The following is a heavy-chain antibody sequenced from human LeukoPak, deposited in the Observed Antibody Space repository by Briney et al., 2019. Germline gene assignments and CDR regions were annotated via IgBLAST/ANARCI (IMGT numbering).Heavy chain of an antibody. V-gene: IGHV3-30-3*01. D-gene: IGHD5-18*01. CDR2: ISYDGSNK. J-gene: IGHJ4*02. Sequence: GSLRLSCAASGFTFSSYAMHWVRQAPGKGLEWVAVISYDGSNKYYADSVKGRFTISRDNSKNTLYLQMNSLRAEDTAVYYCARVEGYSYGSYFDYWGQGTLVTVSS. CDR3: ARVEGYSYGSYFDY. CDR1: GFTFSSYA.